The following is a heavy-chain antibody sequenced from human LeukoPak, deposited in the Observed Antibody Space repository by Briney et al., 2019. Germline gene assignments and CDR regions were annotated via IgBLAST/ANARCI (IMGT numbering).Heavy chain of an antibody. Sequence: SETLSLTCTVYGGSFDHYYWGWIRQPPGKGLEWIGSIYYSGSTYYNPSLKSRVTISVDTSKNQFSLKLSSVTAADTAVYYCAGRLRPYDAFDIWGQGTMVTVSS. CDR2: IYYSGST. J-gene: IGHJ3*02. CDR3: AGRLRPYDAFDI. CDR1: GGSFDHYY. D-gene: IGHD4-17*01. V-gene: IGHV4-39*01.